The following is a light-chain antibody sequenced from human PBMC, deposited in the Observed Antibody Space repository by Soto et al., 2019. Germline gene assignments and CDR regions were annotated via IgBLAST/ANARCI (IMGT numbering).Light chain of an antibody. V-gene: IGKV3-11*01. CDR1: QSLRSN. Sequence: IVMTQSPPTLSVSPGEEATLACRASQSLRSNLAWYQQKPGQAPRLLIYDASNRATGIPARFSGSGSGTDFTLTISSLEPEDFAVYYCQQRSNWPPWTFGQGTKVDIK. CDR2: DAS. CDR3: QQRSNWPPWT. J-gene: IGKJ1*01.